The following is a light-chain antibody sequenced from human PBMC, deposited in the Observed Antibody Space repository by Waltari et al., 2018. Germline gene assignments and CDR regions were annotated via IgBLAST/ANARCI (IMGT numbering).Light chain of an antibody. CDR2: QDS. V-gene: IGLV3-27*01. Sequence: SSELTQPSSVSVSPGQTARITCSGDMLQKKYTRWFQQKPGQAPVVVLYQDSTRPSGIPERFSGSSSGTTVTLTISGAQVEDEADYYCYSTTDNNLGVFGPGTRVTVL. CDR1: MLQKKY. CDR3: YSTTDNNLGV. J-gene: IGLJ1*01.